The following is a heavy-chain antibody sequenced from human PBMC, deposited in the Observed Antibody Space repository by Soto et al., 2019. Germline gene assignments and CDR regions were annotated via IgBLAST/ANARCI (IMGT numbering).Heavy chain of an antibody. CDR2: IIPILGIA. CDR3: ARLELSPERAEYFQH. V-gene: IGHV1-69*02. Sequence: QVQLVQSGAEVKKPGSSVKVSCKASGGTFSSYTISWVRQAPGQGLEWMGRIIPILGIANYAQKFQGRVTITADKSTSTAYMELSSLRSEDTAVYYCARLELSPERAEYFQHWGQGTLVTVSS. D-gene: IGHD3-16*02. J-gene: IGHJ1*01. CDR1: GGTFSSYT.